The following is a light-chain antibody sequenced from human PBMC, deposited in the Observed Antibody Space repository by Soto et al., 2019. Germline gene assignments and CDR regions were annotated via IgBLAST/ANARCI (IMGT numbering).Light chain of an antibody. V-gene: IGKV3-20*01. Sequence: EIVLTQSPGTLSLSPGERATLSCRASQSVSSSFLAWYQQKPGQAPTLLIFGSSNTATGIPGRFGGSGSGTDFFLTISRLEPEDFAVYYCQQYDTSPYTFGQGTKLEIK. J-gene: IGKJ2*01. CDR3: QQYDTSPYT. CDR2: GSS. CDR1: QSVSSSF.